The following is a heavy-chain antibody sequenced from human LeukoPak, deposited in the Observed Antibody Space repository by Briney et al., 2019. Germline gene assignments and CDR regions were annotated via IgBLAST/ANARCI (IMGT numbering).Heavy chain of an antibody. J-gene: IGHJ4*02. Sequence: PGGSLRLSCAASGFTFSNYAMSWVRQAPGKGLEWVSGISGSGGSTFYADSVKGRFTISRDNSKNTLYLQMNSLRLEDTAVYYCAKNIRVQKYYFDYWGRGTLVTVSS. D-gene: IGHD3-3*02. V-gene: IGHV3-23*01. CDR3: AKNIRVQKYYFDY. CDR2: ISGSGGST. CDR1: GFTFSNYA.